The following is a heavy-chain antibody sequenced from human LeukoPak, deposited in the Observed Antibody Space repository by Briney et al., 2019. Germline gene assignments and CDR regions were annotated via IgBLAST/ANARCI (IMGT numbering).Heavy chain of an antibody. D-gene: IGHD3-9*01. V-gene: IGHV3-33*01. CDR2: IWYDGSNK. CDR1: GFTFSSYG. J-gene: IGHJ6*02. Sequence: GGSLRLSCAASGFTFSSYGMHWVRQAPGKGLEWVAVIWYDGSNKYYADSVKGRFTISRDNSKNTLYLQMDSLRAEDTAVYYCARDHYDILTGYYYGMDVWGQGTTVTVSS. CDR3: ARDHYDILTGYYYGMDV.